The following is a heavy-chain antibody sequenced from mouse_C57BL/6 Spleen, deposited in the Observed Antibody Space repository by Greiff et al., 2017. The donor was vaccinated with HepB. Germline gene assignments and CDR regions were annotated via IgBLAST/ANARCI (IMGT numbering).Heavy chain of an antibody. CDR1: GFSLTSYG. Sequence: VMLVESGPGLVAPSQSLSITCTVSGFSLTSYGVHWVRQPPGKGLEWLVVIWSDGSTTYNSALKSRLSISKDNSKSQVFLKMNSLQTDDTAMYYCARGGITTVVDSAMDYWGQGTSVTVSS. J-gene: IGHJ4*01. D-gene: IGHD1-1*01. CDR2: IWSDGST. V-gene: IGHV2-6*03. CDR3: ARGGITTVVDSAMDY.